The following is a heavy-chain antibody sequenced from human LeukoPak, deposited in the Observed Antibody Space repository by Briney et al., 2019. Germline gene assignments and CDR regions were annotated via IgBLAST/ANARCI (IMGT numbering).Heavy chain of an antibody. CDR3: AKTTHYDFWRDDAFDI. CDR2: ISGSGGST. V-gene: IGHV3-23*01. J-gene: IGHJ3*02. CDR1: GFTFSSYA. D-gene: IGHD3-3*01. Sequence: GGSLRLSCAASGFTFSSYAMSWVRQAPGKGLEWVSAISGSGGSTYYADSVKGRFTISRDNSKNTLYLQMNSLRAEDTAVYYCAKTTHYDFWRDDAFDIWGQGTMVTVSS.